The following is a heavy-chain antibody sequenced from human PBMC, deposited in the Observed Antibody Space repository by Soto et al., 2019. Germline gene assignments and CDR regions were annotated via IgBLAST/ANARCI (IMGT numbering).Heavy chain of an antibody. V-gene: IGHV4-30-2*01. J-gene: IGHJ4*02. CDR3: AREGHDSSGYYYAY. CDR1: GGSISSGGYS. D-gene: IGHD3-22*01. Sequence: QLQLQESGSGLVKPSQTLSLTCAVSGGSISSGGYSWSWIRQPPGKGLEWIGYIYHSGSTYYNQSRKSRVTISVDRSKNQFSLKLSSVTAADTAVYYCAREGHDSSGYYYAYWGQGTLGTVSS. CDR2: IYHSGST.